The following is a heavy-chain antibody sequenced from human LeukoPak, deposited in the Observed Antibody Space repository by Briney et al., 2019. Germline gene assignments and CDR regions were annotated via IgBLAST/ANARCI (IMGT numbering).Heavy chain of an antibody. D-gene: IGHD4-17*01. CDR3: TRVHTGY. J-gene: IGHJ4*02. CDR1: GFTFSSYG. CDR2: IRLDGTNK. V-gene: IGHV3-30*02. Sequence: GGSLRLSCAASGFTFSSYGMHWVRQAPGKGLEWVAFIRLDGTNKDYADSVKGRFTISRDNFKNTLDLQMNSLKTEDTAVYYCTRVHTGYWGQGTLVTVSS.